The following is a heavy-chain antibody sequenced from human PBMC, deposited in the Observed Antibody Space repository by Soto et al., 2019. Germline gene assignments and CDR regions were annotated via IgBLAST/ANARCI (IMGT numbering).Heavy chain of an antibody. CDR1: GGSISGYY. J-gene: IGHJ4*02. D-gene: IGHD3-10*01. CDR2: LFYGGTT. CDR3: ARHRGPAPVY. V-gene: IGHV4-39*01. Sequence: SETLSLTCTVSGGSISGYYWTWIRQPPGRGLEWVGSLFYGGTTDYNPSLKSRLTMSLDTSKNHFSLKLRSVTAADTAVYYCARHRGPAPVYWGQGTLVTVSS.